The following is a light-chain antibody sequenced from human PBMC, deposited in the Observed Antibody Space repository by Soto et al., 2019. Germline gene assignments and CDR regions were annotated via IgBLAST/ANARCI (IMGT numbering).Light chain of an antibody. CDR3: QQSYSRPRA. Sequence: TQSPGTLALSPWERATLSCRASQTLSTNYLAWYQQKPGKAPKLLIYSASSLESGVPSRFSGSGSGTDFPLTIRSLQPADFATYFCQQSYSRPRAFGQGTKVDIK. V-gene: IGKV1-39*01. J-gene: IGKJ1*01. CDR1: QTLSTN. CDR2: SAS.